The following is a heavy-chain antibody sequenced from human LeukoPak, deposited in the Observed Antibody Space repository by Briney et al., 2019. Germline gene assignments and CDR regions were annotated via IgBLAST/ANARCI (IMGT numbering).Heavy chain of an antibody. CDR1: GFTFSSYV. Sequence: GGSLRLSCAASGFTFSSYVMSWVRQAPGKGLEWVANIKQDGSKKSYVDSVKGRFTISRDNAKNSLYLQMNSLRAEDTAIYYCTRVGYIDEGIDYWGQGTLVTVSS. D-gene: IGHD5-24*01. V-gene: IGHV3-7*04. CDR2: IKQDGSKK. CDR3: TRVGYIDEGIDY. J-gene: IGHJ4*02.